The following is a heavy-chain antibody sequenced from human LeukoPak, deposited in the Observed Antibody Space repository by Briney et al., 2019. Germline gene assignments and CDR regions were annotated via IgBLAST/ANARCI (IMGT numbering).Heavy chain of an antibody. D-gene: IGHD2-2*01. Sequence: SETLSLTCAVYGGSFSGYYWSWIRQPPGKGLEWIGEINHSGSTNYNPSLKSRVTISVDTSKNQFSLKLSSVTAADTAVYYCASLDCSSTSCHHFDYWGQGTLVTVSS. CDR1: GGSFSGYY. V-gene: IGHV4-34*01. CDR2: INHSGST. CDR3: ASLDCSSTSCHHFDY. J-gene: IGHJ4*02.